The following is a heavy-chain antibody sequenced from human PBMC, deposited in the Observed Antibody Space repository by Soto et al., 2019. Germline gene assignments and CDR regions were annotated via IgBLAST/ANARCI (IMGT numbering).Heavy chain of an antibody. V-gene: IGHV4-4*02. Sequence: QVQLQESGPGLVKPSGTLSLTCAASSGSIFTTNWWSWVRQSPGRGLQWIGDIYHSGSPKYNPSLKRRVSISIDKYKDRFVLNLTSVTAADTAVYYCARKPDVATAQVGGGYVFDVWGQGTMVTVSS. J-gene: IGHJ3*01. D-gene: IGHD3-16*01. CDR1: SGSIFTTNW. CDR3: ARKPDVATAQVGGGYVFDV. CDR2: IYHSGSP.